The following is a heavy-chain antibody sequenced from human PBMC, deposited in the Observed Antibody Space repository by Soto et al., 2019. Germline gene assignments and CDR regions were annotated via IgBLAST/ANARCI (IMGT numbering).Heavy chain of an antibody. J-gene: IGHJ3*01. D-gene: IGHD2-15*01. Sequence: QVQLEQSGAEVKRPGSSVKVSCRPSGGSITKFSFSWVRQAPGQGLEWMGATIPVFGPAHYAQKFQGRLTIVADKSPSTVYMELTGLRSQDTAVYFCARDTPLKPSLLVPPEMADALDVWCQGTMVTVS. V-gene: IGHV1-69*06. CDR1: GGSITKFS. CDR3: ARDTPLKPSLLVPPEMADALDV. CDR2: TIPVFGPA.